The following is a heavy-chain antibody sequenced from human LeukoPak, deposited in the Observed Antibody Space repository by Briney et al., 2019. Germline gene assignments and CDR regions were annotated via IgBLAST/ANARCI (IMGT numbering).Heavy chain of an antibody. CDR1: GGSISGSSYY. J-gene: IGHJ6*02. CDR2: IYYSGST. Sequence: SETLSLTCTVSGGSISGSSYYWGWIRQPPGKGLEWIGSIYYSGSTYYNPSLKSRVTISIDTSKNQFSLKLSSVTAADTAVYYCARHGLYSSSWYGRGDYYYYGMDVWGQGTTVTVSS. V-gene: IGHV4-39*01. CDR3: ARHGLYSSSWYGRGDYYYYGMDV. D-gene: IGHD6-13*01.